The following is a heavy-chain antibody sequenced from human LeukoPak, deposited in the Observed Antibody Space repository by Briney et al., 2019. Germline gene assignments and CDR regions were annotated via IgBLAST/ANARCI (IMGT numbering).Heavy chain of an antibody. CDR1: GVSISSYH. J-gene: IGHJ4*02. Sequence: SETLSLTCTVSGVSISSYHWTWIRQPPGEGLEWIGHIYNSGSTNYNPSLRGRVTISLDASKNQVSLKLSSVTAADTAMYYCARKDGDGWGQGTLVTVSS. D-gene: IGHD5-24*01. V-gene: IGHV4-59*01. CDR3: ARKDGDG. CDR2: IYNSGST.